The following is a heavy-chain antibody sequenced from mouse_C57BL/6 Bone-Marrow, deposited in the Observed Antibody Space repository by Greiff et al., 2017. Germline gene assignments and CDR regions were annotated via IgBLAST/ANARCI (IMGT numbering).Heavy chain of an antibody. CDR1: GYTFTGYW. D-gene: IGHD2-2*01. Sequence: VKLQESGAELMKPGASVKLSCKATGYTFTGYWIEWVKQRPGHGLECIGEILPGSGSTNYNEKFKGKATFTADTSSNTAYMQLSSLTTEDSAIYYCARWGYGYDGWFAYWGQGTLVTVSA. J-gene: IGHJ3*01. CDR3: ARWGYGYDGWFAY. V-gene: IGHV1-9*01. CDR2: ILPGSGST.